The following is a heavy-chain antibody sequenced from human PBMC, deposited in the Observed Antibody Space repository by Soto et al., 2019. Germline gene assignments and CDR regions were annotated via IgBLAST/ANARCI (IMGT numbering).Heavy chain of an antibody. CDR2: IYWDDDK. V-gene: IGHV2-5*02. CDR3: AHAGDYDLLTFDH. D-gene: IGHD4-17*01. CDR1: GFSLSTYHMG. J-gene: IGHJ4*02. Sequence: QITLKESGPTLVRPAQTLTLTCDFSGFSLSTYHMGVAWIRQPPGKALEWLALIYWDDDKRYSPSLKDRLAISKGTSSNQVVLTNTNMDPGDTATYFCAHAGDYDLLTFDHWGPGTLVTVSS.